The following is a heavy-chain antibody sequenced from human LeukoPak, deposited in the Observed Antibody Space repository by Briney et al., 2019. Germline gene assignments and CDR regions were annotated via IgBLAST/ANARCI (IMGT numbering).Heavy chain of an antibody. D-gene: IGHD1-26*01. Sequence: GGSLRLSCAASGFTFSSYWMHWVRQAPGKGLVWVSRINSDGSSTSYADSVKGRFTISRDNAKNTLYLQMNSLRDEDTAVYYCARDLLGNSGSYLRHPNGPPFDYWGQGTLVTVSS. J-gene: IGHJ4*02. CDR2: INSDGSST. CDR3: ARDLLGNSGSYLRHPNGPPFDY. V-gene: IGHV3-74*01. CDR1: GFTFSSYW.